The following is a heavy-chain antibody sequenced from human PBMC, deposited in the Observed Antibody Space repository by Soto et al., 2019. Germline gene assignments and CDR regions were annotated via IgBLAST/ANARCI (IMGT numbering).Heavy chain of an antibody. J-gene: IGHJ5*02. D-gene: IGHD3-9*01. Sequence: SVKVSCKASGGTFSSYAISWVRQAPGQGLEWMGGIIPIFGTANYAQKFQGRVTITADESTSTAYMELSSLRSEDTAVYYCARRVSLYDILTGFNWFDPWGQGTLVTVS. V-gene: IGHV1-69*13. CDR2: IIPIFGTA. CDR3: ARRVSLYDILTGFNWFDP. CDR1: GGTFSSYA.